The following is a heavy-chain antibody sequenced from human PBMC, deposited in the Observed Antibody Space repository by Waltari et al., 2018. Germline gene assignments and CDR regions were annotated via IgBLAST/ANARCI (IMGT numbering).Heavy chain of an antibody. D-gene: IGHD3-22*01. CDR3: AREIVVVDI. CDR2: IYHSGST. CDR1: GGYISRGGSY. V-gene: IGHV4-31*03. J-gene: IGHJ3*02. Sequence: QVQLQESGPGLVKPSQTLSLTCTVSGGYISRGGSYWSWIRQHQGKGLEWIGYIYHSGSTYYNPSLKSRVTISVDRSKNQFSLKLSSVTAADTAVYYCAREIVVVDIWGQGTMVTVSS.